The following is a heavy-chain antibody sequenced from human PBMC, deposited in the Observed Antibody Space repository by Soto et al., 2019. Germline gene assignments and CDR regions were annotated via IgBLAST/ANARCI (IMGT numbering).Heavy chain of an antibody. V-gene: IGHV3-11*01. J-gene: IGHJ1*01. CDR1: GFTFSDYY. CDR2: ISSSGSTT. D-gene: IGHD2-15*01. CDR3: ARAPPDQVAETGGLY. Sequence: QVQLVESGGGLVKPGGSLRLSCAASGFTFSDYYMSWIRQAPGKGLEWVSYISSSGSTTYYADSVKDRFTISRDNAKNSLYLQVNRLRVEDTAVYYCARAPPDQVAETGGLYWGQGTLVTVSS.